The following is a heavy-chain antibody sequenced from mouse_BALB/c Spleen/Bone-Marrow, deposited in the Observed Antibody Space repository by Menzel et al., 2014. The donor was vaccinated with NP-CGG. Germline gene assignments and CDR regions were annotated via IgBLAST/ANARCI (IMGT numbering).Heavy chain of an antibody. CDR1: GYSFTGYT. D-gene: IGHD1-1*01. V-gene: IGHV1-31*01. J-gene: IGHJ1*01. CDR2: INPYNGGT. CDR3: ASYYGGSWYFDV. Sequence: VQLQQPGPELVKPGASMKISCKTSGYSFTGYTMNWVKQSHGKNLEWIGLINPYNGGTSYNQKFKGKATLTVDKSSSTACMELFSLTSEDSAVYYCASYYGGSWYFDVWGAGTTVTVSS.